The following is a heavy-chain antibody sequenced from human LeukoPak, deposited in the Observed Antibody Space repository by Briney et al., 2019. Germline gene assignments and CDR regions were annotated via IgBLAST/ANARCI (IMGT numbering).Heavy chain of an antibody. V-gene: IGHV4-39*07. CDR3: ARGYSSSWYVSGYFDY. D-gene: IGHD6-13*01. CDR1: GGSISSSSYY. J-gene: IGHJ4*02. CDR2: IYYSGST. Sequence: PSETLSLTCTVSGGSISSSSYYWGWIRQPPGTGLEWIGSIYYSGSTYYNPSLKSRVTISVDTSKNQFSLKLSSVTAADTAVYYCARGYSSSWYVSGYFDYWGQGTLVTVSS.